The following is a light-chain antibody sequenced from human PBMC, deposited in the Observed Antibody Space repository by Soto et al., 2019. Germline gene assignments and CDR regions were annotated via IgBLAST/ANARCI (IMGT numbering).Light chain of an antibody. Sequence: EIVLTQSPGTLSLSPEERAALSCRASQSVSSSYLAWYQQKIGQAPRLLIYGASSRATGIPDRFSGSGSGTDFTLTISRLEPEDFAVYFCQQFGSSPITFGQGTRLEIK. CDR3: QQFGSSPIT. V-gene: IGKV3-20*01. J-gene: IGKJ5*01. CDR1: QSVSSSY. CDR2: GAS.